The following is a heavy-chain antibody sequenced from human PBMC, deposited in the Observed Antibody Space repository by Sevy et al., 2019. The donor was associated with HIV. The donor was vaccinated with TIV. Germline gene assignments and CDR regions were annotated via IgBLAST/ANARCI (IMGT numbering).Heavy chain of an antibody. CDR1: GFTFSSFA. Sequence: GGSLRLSCAASGFTFSSFAMSWVRQVPGKGLEWVSSKNGRGGSTYYADSVKGRVTLSRDNSTNTLFLQMDSLRADDTAIYYCAGRTPRIAASSAAFFDYWGQGTLVTVSS. V-gene: IGHV3-23*01. CDR3: AGRTPRIAASSAAFFDY. CDR2: KNGRGGST. D-gene: IGHD6-13*01. J-gene: IGHJ4*02.